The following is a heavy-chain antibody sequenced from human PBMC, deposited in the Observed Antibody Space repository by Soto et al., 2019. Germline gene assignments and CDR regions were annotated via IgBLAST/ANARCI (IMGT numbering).Heavy chain of an antibody. Sequence: CESLKISCKGSGYSLTNCWIGWVRQMPGKSLECVGPISLGDYDPRYSPSFQGRVTNSADKAISTPYLQRGSLKATDIAMYNCARANVWNAGFFAMNSFGPWGRGTLVTVSS. D-gene: IGHD1-1*01. J-gene: IGHJ5*02. CDR2: ISLGDYDP. V-gene: IGHV5-51*01. CDR1: GYSLTNCW. CDR3: ARANVWNAGFFAMNSFGP.